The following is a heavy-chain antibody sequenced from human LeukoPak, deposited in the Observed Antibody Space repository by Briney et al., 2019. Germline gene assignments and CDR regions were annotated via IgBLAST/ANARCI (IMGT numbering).Heavy chain of an antibody. J-gene: IGHJ4*02. V-gene: IGHV3-30-3*01. CDR1: GFTFSSYA. CDR2: ISYDGGNK. Sequence: PGGSLRLSCAASGFTFSSYAMHWVRQAPGKGLEWVAVISYDGGNKYYADSVKGRFTISRDNSKNTLYPQMNSLRAQDSAVYYCARDGGYVGDYWGQGTLVTVSS. D-gene: IGHD5-12*01. CDR3: ARDGGYVGDY.